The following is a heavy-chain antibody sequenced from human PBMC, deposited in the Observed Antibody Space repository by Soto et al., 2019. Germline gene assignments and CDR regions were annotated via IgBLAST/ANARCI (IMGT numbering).Heavy chain of an antibody. J-gene: IGHJ4*02. CDR3: AKDSSSWYISDHFDY. Sequence: PGGSLRLSCAASGFTFSSYAMSWVRQAPGKGLEWVSAISGSGGSTYYADSVKGRFTISRDNSKNTLYLQMNSLRAEDTAVYYCAKDSSSWYISDHFDYWGQGTLVTVSS. CDR1: GFTFSSYA. CDR2: ISGSGGST. V-gene: IGHV3-23*01. D-gene: IGHD6-13*01.